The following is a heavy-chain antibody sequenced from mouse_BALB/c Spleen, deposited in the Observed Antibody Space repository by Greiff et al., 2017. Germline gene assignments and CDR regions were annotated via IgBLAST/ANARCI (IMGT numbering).Heavy chain of an antibody. CDR1: GYTFTSYW. CDR2: INPSTGYT. J-gene: IGHJ4*01. CDR3: ARDIRGNGAMDY. D-gene: IGHD1-3*01. Sequence: QVQLKQSGAELAKPGASVKMSCKASGYTFTSYWMHWVKQRPGQGLEWIGYINPSTGYTEYNQKFKDKATLTADKSSSTAYMQLSSLTSEDSAVYYCARDIRGNGAMDYWGQGTSVTVSS. V-gene: IGHV1-7*01.